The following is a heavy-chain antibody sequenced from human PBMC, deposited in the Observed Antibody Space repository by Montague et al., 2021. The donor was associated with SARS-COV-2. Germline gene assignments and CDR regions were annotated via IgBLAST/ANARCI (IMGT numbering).Heavy chain of an antibody. CDR1: GGSISSGGYH. D-gene: IGHD1-26*01. J-gene: IGHJ4*02. CDR3: ARDTRIVGSTTRLDY. Sequence: TLSLTCTVSGGSISSGGYHWSWIRQHPGKGLEWIGYIYYSGSTYYNPSLKSRVTISVDTYKNQFSLKLSSVTAADTAVYYCARDTRIVGSTTRLDYWGQGTPVTVSS. V-gene: IGHV4-31*03. CDR2: IYYSGST.